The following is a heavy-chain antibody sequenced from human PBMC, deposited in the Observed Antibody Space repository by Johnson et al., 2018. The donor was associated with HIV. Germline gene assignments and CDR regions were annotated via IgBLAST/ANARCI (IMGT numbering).Heavy chain of an antibody. D-gene: IGHD6-6*01. Sequence: QVQLVESGGGLVKPGGSLRLSCAASGFTFSNAWMTWVRQAPGKGLEWVAVISYDGSNKYYADSVKGRFTISRDNSKNTLYLQMKSLRGEDTAVYSCARGRSSSSTAAFDIWGQGTMVTVSS. CDR2: ISYDGSNK. J-gene: IGHJ3*02. V-gene: IGHV3-30-3*01. CDR3: ARGRSSSSTAAFDI. CDR1: GFTFSNAW.